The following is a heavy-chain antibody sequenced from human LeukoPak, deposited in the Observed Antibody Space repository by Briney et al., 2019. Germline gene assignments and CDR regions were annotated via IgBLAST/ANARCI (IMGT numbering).Heavy chain of an antibody. D-gene: IGHD3-9*01. V-gene: IGHV1-18*01. J-gene: IGHJ6*02. Sequence: ASVKVSCKASGYTFTSYGISWVRQAPGQGLEWMGWISAYNGNTNYAQKLQGRVTMITDTSTSTAYMELRSLRSDDTAVYYCARYKYFDWLPTYMDVWGQGTTVTVSS. CDR2: ISAYNGNT. CDR3: ARYKYFDWLPTYMDV. CDR1: GYTFTSYG.